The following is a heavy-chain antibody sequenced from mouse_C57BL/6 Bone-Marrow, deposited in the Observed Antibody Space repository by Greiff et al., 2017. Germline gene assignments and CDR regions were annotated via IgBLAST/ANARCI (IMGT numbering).Heavy chain of an antibody. D-gene: IGHD1-1*01. CDR3: ARYGVVRGYYAMDY. CDR1: GFTFTDYY. V-gene: IGHV7-3*01. CDR2: IRNKANGYTT. Sequence: EVKLVESGGGLVQPGGSLSLSCAASGFTFTDYYMSWVRQPPGKALEWLGFIRNKANGYTTEYSASVKGRFTISRDNSQSILYLQMNALRAEDSATYYCARYGVVRGYYAMDYWGQGTSVTVSS. J-gene: IGHJ4*01.